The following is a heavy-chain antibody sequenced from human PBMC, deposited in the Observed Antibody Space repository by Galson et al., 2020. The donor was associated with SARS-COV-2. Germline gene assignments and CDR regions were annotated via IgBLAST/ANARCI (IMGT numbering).Heavy chain of an antibody. CDR3: ARLHYGEYAPEACYI. Sequence: SETLSLTFAVPGTSFSSGSYSWNWIRQPPGKGLEWIGYILHSGRTYYNPSLKSRVAISGDRSKNQFSLRLSYVPAAVTAVYDCARLHYGEYAPEACYISGPGTRVTVAS. V-gene: IGHV4-30-2*01. CDR1: GTSFSSGSYS. J-gene: IGHJ3*02. CDR2: ILHSGRT. D-gene: IGHD4-17*01.